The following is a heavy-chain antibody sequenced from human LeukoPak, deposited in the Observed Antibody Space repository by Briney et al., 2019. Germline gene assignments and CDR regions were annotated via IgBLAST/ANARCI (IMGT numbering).Heavy chain of an antibody. CDR3: ATYTNWVAGDV. CDR1: GFMFSDSW. J-gene: IGHJ6*02. D-gene: IGHD3-16*01. Sequence: GGSLRLSCVASGFMFSDSWVSWVRQAPGKGLEWVADIDKDGSEKDYVDSVSDRFTISRDNAKNSVYLQMDSLRAEDTAVYYCATYTNWVAGDVWGQGTTVSVSS. CDR2: IDKDGSEK. V-gene: IGHV3-7*01.